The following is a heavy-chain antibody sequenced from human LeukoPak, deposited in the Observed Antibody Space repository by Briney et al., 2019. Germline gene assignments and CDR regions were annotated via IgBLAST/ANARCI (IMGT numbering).Heavy chain of an antibody. V-gene: IGHV4-59*01. CDR3: ARETYGSGSHNWFDP. Sequence: SETLSLTCTVSGGSISSYYWSWIRQPPGKGLEWIGYIYYSGSTNYNPSLKSRVTISVDTSKNQFSLKLSSVTAADTAVYYCARETYGSGSHNWFDPWGQGTLVTVSS. D-gene: IGHD3-10*01. CDR1: GGSISSYY. J-gene: IGHJ5*02. CDR2: IYYSGST.